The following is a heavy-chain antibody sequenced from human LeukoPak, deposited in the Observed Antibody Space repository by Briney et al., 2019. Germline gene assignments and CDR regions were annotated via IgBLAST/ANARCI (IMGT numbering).Heavy chain of an antibody. CDR3: ARADCGGDCSRRHFDY. CDR1: GFTFSNYA. Sequence: GGSLRLSCAASGFTFSNYAMHWVRQAPGKGLEWVALMSFDGSHQYYADSVKGRFTISRDNSNNTVFLQMNSLRVEDTAVYFCARADCGGDCSRRHFDYWGHGTLVTVSS. V-gene: IGHV3-30*07. J-gene: IGHJ4*01. CDR2: MSFDGSHQ. D-gene: IGHD2-21*02.